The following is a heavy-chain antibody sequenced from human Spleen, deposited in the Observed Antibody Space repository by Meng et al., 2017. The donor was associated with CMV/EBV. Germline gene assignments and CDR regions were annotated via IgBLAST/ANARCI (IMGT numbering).Heavy chain of an antibody. V-gene: IGHV4-34*01. J-gene: IGHJ2*01. D-gene: IGHD3-16*01. CDR1: GGSFIGYY. CDR3: ASHGGFPGYFDL. CDR2: INHSGST. Sequence: QVQLQQWGAGLLKPSETLSLPCAVYGGSFIGYYWSWIRQPPGKGLEWIGEINHSGSTNYNPSLKSRVTISVDTSKNQFSLKLSSVTAADTAVYYCASHGGFPGYFDLWGRGTLVTVSS.